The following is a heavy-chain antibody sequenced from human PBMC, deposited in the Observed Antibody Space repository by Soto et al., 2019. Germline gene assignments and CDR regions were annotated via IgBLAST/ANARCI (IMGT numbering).Heavy chain of an antibody. CDR1: GYSFTSYW. Sequence: PGESLKISCKGSGYSFTSYWIGWVRQMPGKGLEWMGIIYPGDSDTRYSPSFQGQVTISADKSISTAYLQWSSLKASDTAIYYCARQFSHNYSSSWYRDDYYYYYGMDVWGQGTTVTVSS. D-gene: IGHD6-13*01. J-gene: IGHJ6*02. V-gene: IGHV5-51*01. CDR3: ARQFSHNYSSSWYRDDYYYYYGMDV. CDR2: IYPGDSDT.